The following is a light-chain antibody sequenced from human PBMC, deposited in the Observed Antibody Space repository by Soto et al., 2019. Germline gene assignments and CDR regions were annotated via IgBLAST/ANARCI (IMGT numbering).Light chain of an antibody. V-gene: IGLV1-40*01. J-gene: IGLJ1*01. CDR3: QSYDSSLSAYV. Sequence: QSVLTQPPSVSGAPGQRVTISCTGSSSNIGAGYDVHWYQQLPGTAPKLVIYGNSNRPSGVPDRFSGSKSGTSASLAITGLQAEDEADYYCQSYDSSLSAYVFXTGTKGTVL. CDR2: GNS. CDR1: SSNIGAGYD.